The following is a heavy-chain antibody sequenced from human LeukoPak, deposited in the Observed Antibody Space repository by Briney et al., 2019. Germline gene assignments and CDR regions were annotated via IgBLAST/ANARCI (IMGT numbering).Heavy chain of an antibody. CDR2: ISWDGGST. CDR3: AKDPAGTFRTYKWLRLYYYYYMDV. D-gene: IGHD5-12*01. CDR1: GFTFDAYA. J-gene: IGHJ6*03. Sequence: VGTLRLSCAASGFTFDAYAMHCVRQAPGKGREWWSRISWDGGSTYYTDSLKGRFTISRDNSNNSLYLQMNSLRAEDTALYYCAKDPAGTFRTYKWLRLYYYYYMDVWGKGTTVTVSS. V-gene: IGHV3-43D*04.